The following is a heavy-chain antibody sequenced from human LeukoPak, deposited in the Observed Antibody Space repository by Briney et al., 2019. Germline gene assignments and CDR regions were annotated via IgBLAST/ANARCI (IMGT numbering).Heavy chain of an antibody. D-gene: IGHD6-19*01. Sequence: ASVKVSCKASGYTFTSYGISWVRQAPGQGLEWMGWITAYHGNTNYAQKLQGRVTMTTDTSTSTAYMELRSLRSDDTAVYYCARRPSSGWYGSDGMDVWGKGTTVTVSS. CDR2: ITAYHGNT. V-gene: IGHV1-18*04. CDR3: ARRPSSGWYGSDGMDV. J-gene: IGHJ6*04. CDR1: GYTFTSYG.